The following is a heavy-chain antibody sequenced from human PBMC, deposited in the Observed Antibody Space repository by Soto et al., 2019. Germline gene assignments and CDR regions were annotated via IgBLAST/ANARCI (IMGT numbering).Heavy chain of an antibody. V-gene: IGHV4-34*01. J-gene: IGHJ4*02. D-gene: IGHD3-9*01. CDR1: GGSFSDYY. Sequence: QVQLRQWGAGLLKPSETLSLTCAVFGGSFSDYYWTWIRQYPGKGLEWIGEIYHSVTTSYNPSLKRRLTISIDTSNNQFSLKLSAVTAADTAVYYCARKPIYHFFTGYYTVDYWGQGTLVTVSS. CDR3: ARKPIYHFFTGYYTVDY. CDR2: IYHSVTT.